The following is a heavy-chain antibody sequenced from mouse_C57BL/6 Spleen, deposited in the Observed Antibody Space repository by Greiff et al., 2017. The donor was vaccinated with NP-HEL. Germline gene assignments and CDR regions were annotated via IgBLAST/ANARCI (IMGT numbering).Heavy chain of an antibody. CDR1: GYTFTSYW. J-gene: IGHJ4*01. CDR2: IDPSDSET. CDR3: ARLLRSYAMDY. Sequence: VQLRQSGAELVRPGSSVKLSCKASGYTFTSYWMHWVKQRPIQGLEWIGNIDPSDSETHYNQKFKDKATLTVDKSSSTAYMQLSSLTSEDSAVYYCARLLRSYAMDYWGQGTSVTVSS. D-gene: IGHD1-1*01. V-gene: IGHV1-52*01.